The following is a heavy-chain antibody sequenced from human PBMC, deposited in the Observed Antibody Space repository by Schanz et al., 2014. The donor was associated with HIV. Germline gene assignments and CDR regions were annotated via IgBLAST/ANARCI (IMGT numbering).Heavy chain of an antibody. J-gene: IGHJ6*02. CDR1: GFTFSSYA. Sequence: QVQLVESGGGVVQPGRSLRLSCAVSGFTFSSYAMHWVRQAPGKGLEWVAVISYDGSNKNYADSVKGRFTISRDNSKNTLYLQMNSLRTEDTAVYYCAKVARWDYYGMDVWGQGTTVTVSS. V-gene: IGHV3-30-3*01. CDR3: AKVARWDYYGMDV. CDR2: ISYDGSNK.